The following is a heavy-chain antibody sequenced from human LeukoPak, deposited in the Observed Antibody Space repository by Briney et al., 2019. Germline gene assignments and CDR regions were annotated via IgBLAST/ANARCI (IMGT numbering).Heavy chain of an antibody. CDR2: IGSNSSYI. Sequence: PGGSLRLSCAASSFTFSSYTMNWVRQAPGKGLEWVSSIGSNSSYIYYADSVKGRFTISRDNSKNTLYLQMNSLRAEDTAVYYCAKDPQSPQWFGELFGYGGFDYWGQGTLVTVSS. J-gene: IGHJ4*02. CDR3: AKDPQSPQWFGELFGYGGFDY. CDR1: SFTFSSYT. V-gene: IGHV3-21*04. D-gene: IGHD3-10*01.